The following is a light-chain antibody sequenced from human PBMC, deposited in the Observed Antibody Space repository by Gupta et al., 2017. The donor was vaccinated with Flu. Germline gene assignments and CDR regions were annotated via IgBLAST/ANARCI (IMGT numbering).Light chain of an antibody. CDR1: SSDVGGYNY. CDR3: SSYTSSSTYV. V-gene: IGLV2-14*01. Sequence: QSALTQTDSASGSPGQSLTISCTGTSSDVGGYNYVSWYQQHPGKTPKLMIYEVSNRPSGVSNRFSGSKSGNTASLTISGRQAEDDADYYCSSYTSSSTYVFGTGTKVTVL. J-gene: IGLJ1*01. CDR2: EVS.